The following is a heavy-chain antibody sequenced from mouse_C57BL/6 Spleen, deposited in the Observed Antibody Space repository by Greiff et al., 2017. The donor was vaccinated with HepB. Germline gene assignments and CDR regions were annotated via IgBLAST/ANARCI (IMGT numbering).Heavy chain of an antibody. J-gene: IGHJ3*01. CDR1: GYSFTDYN. CDR2: INPKYGNT. Sequence: VQLQQSGPELVKPGASVKISCKASGYSFTDYNMNWVKQRNGKGLEWIGVINPKYGNTSYNQKFKGKATLTVDKSSSTAYMQLNSLTSEDSAVYYCATNPPAYWGQGTLVTVSA. CDR3: ATNPPAY. V-gene: IGHV1-39*01.